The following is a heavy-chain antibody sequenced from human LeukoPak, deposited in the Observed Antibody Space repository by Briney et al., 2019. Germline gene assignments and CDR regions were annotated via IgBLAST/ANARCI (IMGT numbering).Heavy chain of an antibody. CDR3: ARDGIIAAAGTDWFDP. V-gene: IGHV1-18*01. CDR2: ISAYNGNT. CDR1: GYTFTSYA. D-gene: IGHD6-13*01. Sequence: ASVKVSCKASGYTFTSYAMHWVRQAPGQRLEWMGWISAYNGNTNYAQKLQGRVTMTTDTSTSTAYMELRSLRSDDTAVYYCARDGIIAAAGTDWFDPWGQGTLVTVSS. J-gene: IGHJ5*02.